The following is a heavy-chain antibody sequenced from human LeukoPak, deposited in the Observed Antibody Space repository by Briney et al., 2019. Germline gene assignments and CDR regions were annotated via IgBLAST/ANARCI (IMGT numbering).Heavy chain of an antibody. CDR2: IYHSGST. CDR3: ASEYYDFAEGAFDI. Sequence: PSETLSLTCAVSGYSISSCYYWGWIRQPPGKGLEWIGSIYHSGSTYYNPSLKSRVTISVDTSKNQFSLKLSSVTAADTAVYYCASEYYDFAEGAFDIWGQGTMVTVSS. J-gene: IGHJ3*02. V-gene: IGHV4-38-2*01. CDR1: GYSISSCYY. D-gene: IGHD3-3*01.